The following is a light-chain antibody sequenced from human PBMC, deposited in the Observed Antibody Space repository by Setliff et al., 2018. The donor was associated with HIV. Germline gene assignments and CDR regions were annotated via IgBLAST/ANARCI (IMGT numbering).Light chain of an antibody. CDR3: TSYTSSSTRVV. V-gene: IGLV2-14*01. CDR2: EVS. CDR1: SSDVGGYNY. J-gene: IGLJ2*01. Sequence: QSALTQPASVSGSPGQSITISCTGTSSDVGGYNYVSWYQQHPGKAPKLMIHEVSNRPPGVSNRFSGSKSGNTASLTISGLRAEDEANYYCTSYTSSSTRVVFGGGTKVTVL.